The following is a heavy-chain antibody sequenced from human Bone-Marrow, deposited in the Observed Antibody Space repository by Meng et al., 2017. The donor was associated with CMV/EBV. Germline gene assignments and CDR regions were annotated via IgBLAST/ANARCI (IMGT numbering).Heavy chain of an antibody. CDR1: ISSGDYY. CDR3: ARVGTYYDSHGYHYPLDY. D-gene: IGHD3-22*01. J-gene: IGHJ4*02. Sequence: ISSGDYYWSWIRQPPGEGLEWIGYISYSGSTYYNPSLKSRLTISVDTSKNQFSLKVSSVTAADTAVYYCARVGTYYDSHGYHYPLDYWGQGTLVTVSS. CDR2: ISYSGST. V-gene: IGHV4-30-4*01.